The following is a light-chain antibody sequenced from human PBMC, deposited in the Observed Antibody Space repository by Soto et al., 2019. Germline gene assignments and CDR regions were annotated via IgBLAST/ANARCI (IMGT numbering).Light chain of an antibody. Sequence: EVVLTQSPGTLSLSPGERATLSCRASQSVSTTYLAWYQQKPGQAPSLLIYAASSRATGIPDRLSGSGSGTDFTLTINRLEPEDCAVYFCQQYGRLPRTFRQGTKPEIK. J-gene: IGKJ2*01. CDR1: QSVSTTY. CDR2: AAS. V-gene: IGKV3-20*01. CDR3: QQYGRLPRT.